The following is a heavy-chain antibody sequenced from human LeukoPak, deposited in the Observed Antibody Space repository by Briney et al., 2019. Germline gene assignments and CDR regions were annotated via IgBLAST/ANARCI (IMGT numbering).Heavy chain of an antibody. CDR1: GFTVSSNY. V-gene: IGHV3-53*01. CDR2: IYRCGST. J-gene: IGHJ4*02. D-gene: IGHD6-19*01. CDR3: ARERSGWYPAPFDY. Sequence: LSGGSLRLSCAASGFTVSSNYMSWVRQAPGKGLEGVSVIYRCGSTYYADSVKGRFTISRDNSKNTLYLQMNSLRAEDTAVYYCARERSGWYPAPFDYWGQGSLVSLSS.